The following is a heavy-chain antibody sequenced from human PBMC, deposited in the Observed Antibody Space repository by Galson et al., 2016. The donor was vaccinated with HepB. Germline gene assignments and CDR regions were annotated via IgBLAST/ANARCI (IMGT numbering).Heavy chain of an antibody. CDR3: AGLGGRDGYKRIVGAFDI. J-gene: IGHJ3*02. CDR1: GYSFSSFW. Sequence: QSGAEVKKPGESLRISCKASGYSFSSFWIGWVRQMPGKGLEWMGIIYPGDSDTRDSPSFQGQVTISADRSINTAYLQWSNLKASDTAMSYWAGLGGRDGYKRIVGAFDIWGRGTMVSVSS. V-gene: IGHV5-51*01. D-gene: IGHD5-24*01. CDR2: IYPGDSDT.